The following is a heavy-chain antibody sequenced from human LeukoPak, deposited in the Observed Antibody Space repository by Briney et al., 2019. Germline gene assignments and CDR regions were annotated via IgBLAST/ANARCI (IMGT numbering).Heavy chain of an antibody. Sequence: SQTLSLTCAISGDSVSSNSAAWSWIRQSPSRGLEWLGRTYYRSKWYDDYAVSVKSRITINPDTSKNQFSLQLNSVTPEGTAVYYCARSSGWDFDYWGQGTLVTVSS. CDR1: GDSVSSNSAA. V-gene: IGHV6-1*01. D-gene: IGHD6-19*01. J-gene: IGHJ4*02. CDR2: TYYRSKWYD. CDR3: ARSSGWDFDY.